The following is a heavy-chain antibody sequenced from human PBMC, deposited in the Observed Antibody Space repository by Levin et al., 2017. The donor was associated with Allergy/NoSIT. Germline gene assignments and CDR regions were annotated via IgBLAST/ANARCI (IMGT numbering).Heavy chain of an antibody. CDR2: ISWNSGNI. D-gene: IGHD2-15*01. J-gene: IGHJ4*02. CDR1: GFTFHDYA. V-gene: IGHV3-9*01. Sequence: SLKISCAASGFTFHDYAMHWVRQAPGKGLEWVSGISWNSGNIGYADSVKGRFTISRDNAKNSLYLQMNSLRAEDTALYYCASIDRRGDYWGQGTLVTVSS. CDR3: ASIDRRGDY.